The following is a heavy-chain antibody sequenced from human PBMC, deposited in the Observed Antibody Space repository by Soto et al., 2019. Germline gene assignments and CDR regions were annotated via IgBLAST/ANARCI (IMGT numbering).Heavy chain of an antibody. CDR1: GFTFSSYA. CDR3: AREYSSGWYREAFDY. V-gene: IGHV3-30-3*01. CDR2: ISYDGSNK. J-gene: IGHJ4*02. Sequence: QVQLVESGGGVVQPGRSLSLSCAASGFTFSSYAMHWVRQAPGKGLEWVAVISYDGSNKYYADSVKGRFTISRDNSKNTLYLQMNSLRAEDTAVYYCAREYSSGWYREAFDYWGQGTLVTVSS. D-gene: IGHD6-19*01.